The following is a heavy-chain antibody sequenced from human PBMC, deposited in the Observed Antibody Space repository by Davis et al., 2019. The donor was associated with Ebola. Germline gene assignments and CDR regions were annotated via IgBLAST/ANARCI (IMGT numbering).Heavy chain of an antibody. D-gene: IGHD6-13*01. V-gene: IGHV4-61*01. Sequence: PSETLSLTCTVSGVSVSSPTHYWSWIRQPPGRGLEWIGDIYYSGSTSYYPSLNGRVTISVDMSNNQFSLNMDSVTAADTAVYYCARGIAAAGISYYYMDVWGKGTTFTVSS. J-gene: IGHJ6*03. CDR1: GVSVSSPTHY. CDR2: IYYSGST. CDR3: ARGIAAAGISYYYMDV.